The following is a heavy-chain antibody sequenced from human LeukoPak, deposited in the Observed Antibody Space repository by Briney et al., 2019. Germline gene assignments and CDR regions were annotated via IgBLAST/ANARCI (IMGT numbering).Heavy chain of an antibody. CDR1: GGSISSGDYY. J-gene: IGHJ4*02. Sequence: SQTLSLTCTVSGGSISSGDYYWSWIRQPPGKGLEWIGYIYYSGSTYYNPSLKSRVTISVDTSKNQFSLKLSTVTAADTAVYYCASWTYYYDSSGYRRAHFDYWGQGTLVTVSS. CDR2: IYYSGST. V-gene: IGHV4-30-4*01. D-gene: IGHD3-22*01. CDR3: ASWTYYYDSSGYRRAHFDY.